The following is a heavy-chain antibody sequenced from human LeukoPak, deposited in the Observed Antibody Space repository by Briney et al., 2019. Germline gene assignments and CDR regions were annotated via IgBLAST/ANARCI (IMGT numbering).Heavy chain of an antibody. CDR2: IYYSGST. V-gene: IGHV4-59*01. J-gene: IGHJ6*03. CDR1: GGSISSYY. CDR3: ARLAVVVPAARDYYYMDV. Sequence: PSETLSLTCTVSGGSISSYYWSWIRQPPGKGLEWIGYIYYSGSTNYNPSLKSRVTISVDTSKNQFSLKLSSVTAADTAVYYCARLAVVVPAARDYYYMDVWGKGTTATVSS. D-gene: IGHD2-2*01.